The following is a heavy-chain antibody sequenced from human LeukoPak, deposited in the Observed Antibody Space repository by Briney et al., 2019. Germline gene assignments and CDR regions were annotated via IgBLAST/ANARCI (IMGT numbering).Heavy chain of an antibody. J-gene: IGHJ6*02. CDR3: ARDQKVGATPYFGMDV. CDR1: GGSISTYY. V-gene: IGHV4-59*12. Sequence: PSETLSLTCSVSGGSISTYYWSWVRQPPGKGPEWIGYIHYSGSSNYNPSLKSRVTISVDTSKNQFSLKLASVTAADTAVYYCARDQKVGATPYFGMDVWGQGTTVTVSS. CDR2: IHYSGSS. D-gene: IGHD1-26*01.